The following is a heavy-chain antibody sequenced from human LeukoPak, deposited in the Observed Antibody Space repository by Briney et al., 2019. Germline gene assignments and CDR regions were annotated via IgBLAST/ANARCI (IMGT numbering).Heavy chain of an antibody. CDR2: IYYSGST. D-gene: IGHD5-12*01. J-gene: IGHJ4*02. V-gene: IGHV4-59*01. Sequence: PSETLSLTCTVSGGSISSYYWSWIRQPPGKGLEWIGYIYYSGSTNYNPSLKSRVTMSVDTSKNQFSLKLSSVTAADTAVYYCASTTGGYSGYDYFDYWGQGTLVTVSS. CDR3: ASTTGGYSGYDYFDY. CDR1: GGSISSYY.